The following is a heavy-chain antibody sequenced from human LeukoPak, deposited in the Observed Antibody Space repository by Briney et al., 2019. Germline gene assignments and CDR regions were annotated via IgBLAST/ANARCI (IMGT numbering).Heavy chain of an antibody. CDR2: INPSGGST. J-gene: IGHJ4*02. V-gene: IGHV1-46*01. Sequence: GASVKVSCKASGYTFTSYGISWVRQAPGQGLEWRGIINPSGGSTSYAQKFQGRVTMTRDMSTSTVYMELSSLRSEDTAVYYCARDSGEFYYDSSGYQLDYWGQGTLVTVSS. CDR3: ARDSGEFYYDSSGYQLDY. CDR1: GYTFTSYG. D-gene: IGHD3-22*01.